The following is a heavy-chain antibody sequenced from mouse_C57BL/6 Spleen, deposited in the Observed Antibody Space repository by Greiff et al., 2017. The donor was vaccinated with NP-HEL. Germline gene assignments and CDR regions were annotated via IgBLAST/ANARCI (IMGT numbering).Heavy chain of an antibody. CDR2: IDPSDSET. Sequence: QVQLQQPGAELVRPGSSVKLSCKASGYTFTSYWMHWVKQRPIQGLEWIGNIDPSDSETHYNQKFKDKATLTVDKSSSTAYMQLSSLPSEDSAVYYCARGSSGYDFDYWGQGTTLTVSS. D-gene: IGHD3-2*02. J-gene: IGHJ2*01. CDR3: ARGSSGYDFDY. CDR1: GYTFTSYW. V-gene: IGHV1-52*01.